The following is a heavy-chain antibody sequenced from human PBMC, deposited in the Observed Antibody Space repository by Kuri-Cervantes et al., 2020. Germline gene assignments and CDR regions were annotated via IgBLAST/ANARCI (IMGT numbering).Heavy chain of an antibody. Sequence: GSLRLSCAASGGSFSGYSWTWGLEWIGEINHSGSTYYNPSLKSRVTISVDTSKNQFSLKPSSVTAADTAVYYCARGGWLLPQRRGHYMDVWGKGTTVTVSS. CDR1: GGSFSGYS. D-gene: IGHD3-22*01. CDR2: INHSGST. CDR3: ARGGWLLPQRRGHYMDV. V-gene: IGHV4-34*01. J-gene: IGHJ6*03.